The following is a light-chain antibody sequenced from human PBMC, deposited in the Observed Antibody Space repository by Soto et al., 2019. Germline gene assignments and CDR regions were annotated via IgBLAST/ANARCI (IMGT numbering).Light chain of an antibody. CDR3: QQYGNAPRT. CDR1: QSVTSNY. Sequence: EIVLTQSPGTLSLSPGEGATLFCRASQSVTSNYLAWYQQKPGQAPRLLIYGASSRATGIPDRFSGSGSGTDFTLTINRLEPEDFAVYYCQQYGNAPRTFGQGTKVEMK. V-gene: IGKV3-20*01. CDR2: GAS. J-gene: IGKJ1*01.